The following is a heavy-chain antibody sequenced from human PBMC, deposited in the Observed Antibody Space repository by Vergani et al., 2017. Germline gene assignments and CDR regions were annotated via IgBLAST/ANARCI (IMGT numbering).Heavy chain of an antibody. J-gene: IGHJ5*01. CDR3: VKDAGSYENCFDS. D-gene: IGHD1-26*01. CDR2: FTGGGGST. V-gene: IGHV3-23*01. CDR1: GFTFSTYA. Sequence: EVQLLESGGSLKQPGGSVILSCAASGFTFSTYAMHWVRQAPGKGLEWVSAFTGGGGSTYYADSFKGRFIISRDNSRDTLYLQRNSLRPEDTATYYCVKDAGSYENCFDSWGQGTLVTFSS.